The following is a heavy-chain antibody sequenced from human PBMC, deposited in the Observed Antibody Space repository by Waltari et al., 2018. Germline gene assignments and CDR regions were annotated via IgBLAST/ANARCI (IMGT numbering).Heavy chain of an antibody. D-gene: IGHD6-6*01. CDR1: GFTFSSYA. V-gene: IGHV3-23*01. CDR3: AKVYPRGRYSSSEITHLPFDY. CDR2: ISGSGGST. J-gene: IGHJ4*02. Sequence: EVQLLESGGGLVQPGGSLRLSCAASGFTFSSYAMSWVRQAPGKGLEWVSAISGSGGSTYYAGSVKGRFTISRDNSKNTLYLQMNSLRAEDTAVYYCAKVYPRGRYSSSEITHLPFDYWGQGTLVTVSS.